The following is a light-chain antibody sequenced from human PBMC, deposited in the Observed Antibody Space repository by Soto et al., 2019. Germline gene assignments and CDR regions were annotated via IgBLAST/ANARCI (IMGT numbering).Light chain of an antibody. CDR3: QQYDSSPRT. CDR1: QSVSSSY. CDR2: RTS. J-gene: IGKJ1*01. Sequence: SARRQSPGRMCVASGESVDLCGRGSQSVSSSYLAWYQQKPGQAPRLLIYRTSNRATGIPDRFSGSGSGTDFIGTISRLAPEDSAVYWGQQYDSSPRTFGQGTKVDI. V-gene: IGKV3-20*01.